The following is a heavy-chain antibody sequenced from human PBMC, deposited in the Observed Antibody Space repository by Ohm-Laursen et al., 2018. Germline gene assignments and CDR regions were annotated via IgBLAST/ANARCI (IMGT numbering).Heavy chain of an antibody. J-gene: IGHJ2*01. D-gene: IGHD1-1*01. Sequence: SDTLSLICTVSGGSIFGSHWSWIRQPAGKGLEWIGRSGAANYNPSLKSRVSMSVDTSRNQIFLSLASVTAADTAVYYCARDPLEPGVAPGDSWYFDLWGRGTLVTVSS. V-gene: IGHV4-4*07. CDR2: SGAA. CDR1: GGSIFGSH. CDR3: ARDPLEPGVAPGDSWYFDL.